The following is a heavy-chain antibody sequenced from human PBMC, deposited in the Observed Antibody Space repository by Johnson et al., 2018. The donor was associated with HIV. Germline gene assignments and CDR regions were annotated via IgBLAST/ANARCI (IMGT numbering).Heavy chain of an antibody. CDR2: IKQDGSEK. V-gene: IGHV3-7*05. J-gene: IGHJ3*02. CDR1: GFTFNSYW. CDR3: ARGGKAGATARAFDI. Sequence: VQLVESGGDLVQPGGSLKLSCAASGFTFNSYWMTWVHQAPGKGLEWVASIKQDGSEKYYVDSVKGRFTISRDNVKNTLYLQMNSLRAEDTAVYYCARGGKAGATARAFDIWGQGTMVTVSS. D-gene: IGHD1-26*01.